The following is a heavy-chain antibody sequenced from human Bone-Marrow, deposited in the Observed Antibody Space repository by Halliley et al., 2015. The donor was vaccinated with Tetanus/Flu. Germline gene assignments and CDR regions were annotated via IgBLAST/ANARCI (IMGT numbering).Heavy chain of an antibody. J-gene: IGHJ4*02. CDR3: ARDAEPEDYYFDY. V-gene: IGHV3-48*03. Sequence: SFISNSGSTISYADSVKGRFTVSRDNAKNTLNLEMNSLGAEDTAVYYCARDAEPEDYYFDYWGQGTLVTVSS. CDR2: ISNSGSTI.